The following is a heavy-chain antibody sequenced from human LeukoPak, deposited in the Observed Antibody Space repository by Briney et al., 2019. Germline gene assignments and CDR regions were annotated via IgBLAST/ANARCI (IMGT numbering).Heavy chain of an antibody. CDR1: GYTFTGYY. D-gene: IGHD4-11*01. CDR2: INPNSGGT. V-gene: IGHV1-2*02. J-gene: IGHJ4*02. CDR3: AGYSDYVGYLDY. Sequence: ASVKVSCKGSGYTFTGYYMHWVRQAPGQGLEWMGWINPNSGGTHYAQKFQGRVTMTRDTSISTAYMELSRLRSDDTAVYYCAGYSDYVGYLDYWGQGTLVTVSS.